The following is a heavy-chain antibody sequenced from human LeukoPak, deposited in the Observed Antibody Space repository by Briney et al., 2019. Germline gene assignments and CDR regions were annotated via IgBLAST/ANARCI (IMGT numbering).Heavy chain of an antibody. J-gene: IGHJ5*02. D-gene: IGHD5-12*01. V-gene: IGHV4-59*02. CDR2: IKSSGSS. CDR3: ARDGTVATNWFDP. CDR1: GGSVSSYY. Sequence: SETLSLTCTVSGGSVSSYYWSWIRQPPGKGLEWIGYIKSSGSSNYNPSLKSRVTISMDTSKNQFSLRLNSVTAADTAVYYCARDGTVATNWFDPWGQGTLVTVSS.